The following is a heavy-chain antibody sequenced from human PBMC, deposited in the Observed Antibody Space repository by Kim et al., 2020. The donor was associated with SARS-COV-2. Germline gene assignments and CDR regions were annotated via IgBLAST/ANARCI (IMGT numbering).Heavy chain of an antibody. J-gene: IGHJ5*02. D-gene: IGHD3-3*01. V-gene: IGHV1-8*01. CDR2: MNPNSGNT. CDR3: ARGRITIFGVVIPLKGRFDP. Sequence: ASVKVSCKASGYTFTSYDINWVRQATGQGLEWMGWMNPNSGNTGYAQKFQGRVTMTRNTSISTAYMELSSLRSEDTAVYYCARGRITIFGVVIPLKGRFDPWGQGTLVTVSS. CDR1: GYTFTSYD.